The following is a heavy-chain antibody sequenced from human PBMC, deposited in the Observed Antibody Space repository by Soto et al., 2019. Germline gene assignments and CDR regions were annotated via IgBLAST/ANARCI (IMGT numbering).Heavy chain of an antibody. CDR1: GFTFSSYA. D-gene: IGHD3-3*01. CDR2: ISGSGGST. J-gene: IGHJ6*02. Sequence: HPGGSLRLSCAASGFTFSSYAMSWVRQAPGKGLEWVSAISGSGGSTYYADSVKGRFTISRDNSKNTLYLQMNSLRAEDTAVYYCAKWGATIFGVRSGYYGMDVWGQGTTVTVSS. CDR3: AKWGATIFGVRSGYYGMDV. V-gene: IGHV3-23*01.